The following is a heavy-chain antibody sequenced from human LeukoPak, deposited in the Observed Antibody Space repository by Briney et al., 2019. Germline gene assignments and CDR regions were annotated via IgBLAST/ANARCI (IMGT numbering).Heavy chain of an antibody. V-gene: IGHV3-23*01. Sequence: GGSLRLSCVASGFTFSSYAMSWVRQAPGKGLEWVSRISGSGGSTYYADSVKGRFTISRDSSKNTLYLQMNSLRAEDTAVYYCAKDRGFLWFDPWGQGTLVTVSS. CDR2: ISGSGGST. CDR3: AKDRGFLWFDP. J-gene: IGHJ5*02. D-gene: IGHD3-10*01. CDR1: GFTFSSYA.